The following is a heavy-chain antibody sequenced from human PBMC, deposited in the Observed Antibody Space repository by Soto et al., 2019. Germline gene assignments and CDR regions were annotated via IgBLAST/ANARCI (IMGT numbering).Heavy chain of an antibody. CDR1: GGTFSSYA. Sequence: ASVKVSCKASGGTFSSYAISWVRQAPGQGLEWMGGIIPIFGTANYAQKFQGRVTITADESTSTAYMELSSLRSEDTAVYYCARSTSSSYSSGWYSCFDYWGQGTLVTVSS. CDR2: IIPIFGTA. J-gene: IGHJ4*02. V-gene: IGHV1-69*13. D-gene: IGHD6-19*01. CDR3: ARSTSSSYSSGWYSCFDY.